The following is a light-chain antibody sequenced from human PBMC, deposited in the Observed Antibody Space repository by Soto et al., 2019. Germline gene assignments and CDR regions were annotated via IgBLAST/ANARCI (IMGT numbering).Light chain of an antibody. V-gene: IGLV1-40*01. CDR3: QSYDISLSVVV. CDR2: GNT. J-gene: IGLJ2*01. Sequence: QSVLTQPPSASGTPGQRVTISCSGSSSNIGSNYVYWYQQLPGAAPKLLISGNTNRPSGVPDRFSGSKSGTSASLAITGLQAEDEADYYCQSYDISLSVVVFGGGTKLTVL. CDR1: SSNIGSNY.